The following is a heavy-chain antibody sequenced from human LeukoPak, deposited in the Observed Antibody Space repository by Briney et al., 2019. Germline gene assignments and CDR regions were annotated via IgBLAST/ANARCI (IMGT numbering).Heavy chain of an antibody. D-gene: IGHD3-16*01. CDR1: GGSISSYY. J-gene: IGHJ6*02. Sequence: PSETLSLTCTVSGGSISSYYWSWIRQPPGKGLEWIGYIYYSGSTNYNPSLKGRVTISVDTSKNQFSLKLSSVTAADTAVYYCARHWGSGTDDYYGMDVWGQGTTVTVSS. CDR2: IYYSGST. V-gene: IGHV4-59*08. CDR3: ARHWGSGTDDYYGMDV.